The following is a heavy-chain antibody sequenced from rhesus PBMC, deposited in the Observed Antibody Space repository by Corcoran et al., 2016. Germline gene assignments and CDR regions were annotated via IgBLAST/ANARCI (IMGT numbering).Heavy chain of an antibody. CDR3: ARLDRGD. D-gene: IGHD5-12*01. CDR2: IYGSSGST. CDR1: GGSISGGSD. Sequence: QVQLQESGPGLVKPSETLSLPCAVSGGSISGGSDWSWIRQPPGKGLEWIGYIYGSSGSTNYNPSLKNRVTISKDTSKNQFSLKLSSVTAADTAVYYCARLDRGDWGQGVPVTVSS. V-gene: IGHV4-76*01. J-gene: IGHJ4*01.